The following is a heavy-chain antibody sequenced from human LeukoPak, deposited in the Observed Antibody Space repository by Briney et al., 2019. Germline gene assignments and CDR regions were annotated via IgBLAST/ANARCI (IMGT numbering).Heavy chain of an antibody. CDR1: GFTFSSYS. CDR3: ARLPHTYAYSS. CDR2: ISSSSTAL. Sequence: GGSLRLSCAAYGFTFSSYSMHWVRQAPGKGLEWLSFISSSSTALYYADSVKGRFITSRDNAKNLLYLQMNSLRDEDTAMYYCARLPHTYAYSSWGQGTLVTVSP. D-gene: IGHD3-16*01. J-gene: IGHJ5*02. V-gene: IGHV3-48*02.